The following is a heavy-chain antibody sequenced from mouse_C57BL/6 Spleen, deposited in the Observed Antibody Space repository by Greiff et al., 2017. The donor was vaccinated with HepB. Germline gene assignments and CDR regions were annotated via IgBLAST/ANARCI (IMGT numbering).Heavy chain of an antibody. Sequence: PQSGAELVKPGASVQMSCKASGYTFSTYPIEWMKQNHGKSLEWIGNFHPYNDDTKENVKFKGKATLTVEKSSTTVYLALSRLTSDDSAVYYCARGGNYFDYGGQGTTLTVSS. CDR1: GYTFSTYP. CDR2: FHPYNDDT. V-gene: IGHV1-47*01. CDR3: ARGGNYFDY. J-gene: IGHJ2*01.